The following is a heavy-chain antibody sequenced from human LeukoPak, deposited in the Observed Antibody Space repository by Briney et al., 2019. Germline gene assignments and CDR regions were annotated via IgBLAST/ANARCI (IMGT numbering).Heavy chain of an antibody. CDR1: GFTFDDYA. CDR2: ISWNSGSI. Sequence: GGSLRLSCAASGFTFDDYAMHWVRQAPGKGLEWVSGISWNSGSIGYADSVKGRFTISRDNAKNSLFLQMNSLRAEDTALYYCAKTASSSWYIDWYFDLWGRGTLVTVSS. V-gene: IGHV3-9*01. CDR3: AKTASSSWYIDWYFDL. J-gene: IGHJ2*01. D-gene: IGHD6-13*01.